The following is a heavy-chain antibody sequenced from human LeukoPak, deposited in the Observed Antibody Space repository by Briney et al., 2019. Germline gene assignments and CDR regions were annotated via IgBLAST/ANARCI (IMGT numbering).Heavy chain of an antibody. CDR2: MYHSGNT. D-gene: IGHD3-22*01. CDR1: HYSISSAFY. CDR3: AKGDYYDSSGYLGY. J-gene: IGHJ4*02. V-gene: IGHV4-38-2*02. Sequence: SETLSLTCTVSHYSISSAFYWAWIRQPPGKGLEWVRTMYHSGNTYYNPPLKSRVTISGDSSKNQFSLKLSSVTAADTAVYYCAKGDYYDSSGYLGYWGQGTLVTVSS.